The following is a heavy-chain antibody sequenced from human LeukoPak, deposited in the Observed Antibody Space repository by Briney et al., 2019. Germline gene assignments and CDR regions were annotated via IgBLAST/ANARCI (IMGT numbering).Heavy chain of an antibody. CDR1: GGSISSYY. CDR3: ARHKVGAFSLCDY. CDR2: IYYSGST. J-gene: IGHJ4*02. Sequence: PSETLSLTCTVSGGSISSYYWSWIRQPPGKGLAWIGYIYYSGSTNYNPSLKSRVTISVDTSKNQFSLKLSSVTAADTAAYYCARHKVGAFSLCDYWGQGTLVTVSS. V-gene: IGHV4-59*08. D-gene: IGHD1-26*01.